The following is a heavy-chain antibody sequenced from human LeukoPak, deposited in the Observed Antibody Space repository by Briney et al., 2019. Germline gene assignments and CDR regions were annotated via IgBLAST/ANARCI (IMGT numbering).Heavy chain of an antibody. J-gene: IGHJ6*03. V-gene: IGHV3-9*01. CDR2: INWNSGTM. CDR3: AKDPYMDV. Sequence: QPGRSLRLCCAASGFSFADATMHWVRQVPGKGLEWVSGINWNSGTMGYADSVKGRFTVSRDNAKNSLYLQMNSLKTEDTALYYCAKDPYMDVWGKGTTVTVSS. CDR1: GFSFADAT.